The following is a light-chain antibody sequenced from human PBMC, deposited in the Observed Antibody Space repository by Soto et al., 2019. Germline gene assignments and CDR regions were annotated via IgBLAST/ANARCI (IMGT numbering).Light chain of an antibody. J-gene: IGKJ2*01. CDR3: QQYGSSRLSYT. CDR1: QSVSSSY. V-gene: IGKV3-20*01. Sequence: EIVLTQSPGTLSLSPGERATLSCRASQSVSSSYLAWYQQKPGQAPRLLIYGASSRATGIPDRFSGSGSETDFTLTISRLEAEDFAVYYCQQYGSSRLSYTFGQGTKLEIK. CDR2: GAS.